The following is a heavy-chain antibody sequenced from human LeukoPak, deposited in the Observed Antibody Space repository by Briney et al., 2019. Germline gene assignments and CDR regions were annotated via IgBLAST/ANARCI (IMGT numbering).Heavy chain of an antibody. D-gene: IGHD1-26*01. CDR2: IYYSGST. V-gene: IGHV4-39*07. Sequence: PSETPSLTCTVSGGSISSSSYYWGWIRQPPGKGLEWIGSIYYSGSTYYNPSLKSRVIISVDTSKNQFSLRLSSVTAADTAVYYCAKVEANYFDYWGQGILVTVSS. CDR1: GGSISSSSYY. CDR3: AKVEANYFDY. J-gene: IGHJ4*02.